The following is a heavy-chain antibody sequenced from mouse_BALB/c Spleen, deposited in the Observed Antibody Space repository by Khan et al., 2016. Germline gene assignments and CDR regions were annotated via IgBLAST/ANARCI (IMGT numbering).Heavy chain of an antibody. CDR3: AGGGYYYLDY. CDR2: INTYTGEP. Sequence: QIQLVQSGPELKKPGETVKISCKASGYTFTNYGMNWVKQAPGKGLKWMGWINTYTGEPTYADDFKGRFAFSLETSASTAYLQINNLKNEDTATYSCAGGGYYYLDYWGQGTTLTVSS. J-gene: IGHJ2*01. D-gene: IGHD1-1*01. CDR1: GYTFTNYG. V-gene: IGHV9-3-1*01.